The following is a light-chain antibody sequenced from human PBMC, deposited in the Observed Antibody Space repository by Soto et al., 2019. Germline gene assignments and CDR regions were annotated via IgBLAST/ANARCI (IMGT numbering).Light chain of an antibody. CDR3: QQYNSSWT. CDR1: QNIRSW. V-gene: IGKV1-5*01. CDR2: DAS. Sequence: DFPMTQSPSTLSASVGDRVTIPCRASQNIRSWLAWYQQKPGKAPKLLIYDASSLESGVPSRFSGSGSGTEFTLTISSLQPDDFATYYCQQYNSSWTFGQGTKVDIK. J-gene: IGKJ1*01.